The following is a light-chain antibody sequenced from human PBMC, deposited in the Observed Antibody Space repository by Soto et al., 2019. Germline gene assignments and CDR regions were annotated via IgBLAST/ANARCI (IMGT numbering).Light chain of an antibody. V-gene: IGLV2-11*01. CDR1: TSDVGGYNY. Sequence: QSALTQPRSVSGSPGQSVTISCSGTTSDVGGYNYVSWYQQHPGKAPKVMIYDVSKRPSVVPDRFSGCKSGNTASLTISGLQAEDEADYYFCSYAGGYTYVFGTGTKVTVL. CDR3: CSYAGGYTYV. CDR2: DVS. J-gene: IGLJ1*01.